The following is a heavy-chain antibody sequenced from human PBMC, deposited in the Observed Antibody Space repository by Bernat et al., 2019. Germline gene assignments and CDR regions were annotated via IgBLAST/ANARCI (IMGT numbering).Heavy chain of an antibody. CDR1: GFTFSNAW. V-gene: IGHV3-15*01. Sequence: EVQLVESGGDLVKPGGSLRLSCAASGFTFSNAWMTWVRQAPGKGLEWVGRIKSKTDGGTTDYAAPVKGRFTISRDDSKNTLYLQMNSLKTEDTAVYYCTTPPRYYDSSGYPEDAFDIWGQGTMVTVSS. CDR3: TTPPRYYDSSGYPEDAFDI. D-gene: IGHD3-22*01. CDR2: IKSKTDGGTT. J-gene: IGHJ3*02.